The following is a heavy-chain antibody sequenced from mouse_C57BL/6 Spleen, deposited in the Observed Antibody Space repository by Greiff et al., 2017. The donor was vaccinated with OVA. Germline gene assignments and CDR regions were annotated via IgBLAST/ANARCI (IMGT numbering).Heavy chain of an antibody. Sequence: QVQLQQPGAELVMPGASVKLSCKASGYTFTSYWMHWVKQRPGQGLEWIGEIDPSDSYTNYNQKFKGKSTLTVDKSSSTAYMQLSSLTSEDSAVYYCARSRDVDFDYWGQGTTLTVSS. V-gene: IGHV1-69*01. D-gene: IGHD3-3*01. CDR3: ARSRDVDFDY. CDR1: GYTFTSYW. J-gene: IGHJ2*01. CDR2: IDPSDSYT.